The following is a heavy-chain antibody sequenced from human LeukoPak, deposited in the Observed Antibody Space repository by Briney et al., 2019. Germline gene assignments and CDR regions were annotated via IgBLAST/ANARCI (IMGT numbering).Heavy chain of an antibody. CDR2: INPNSGGT. CDR3: ARDHEDCSSASCYD. J-gene: IGHJ4*02. Sequence: ASVKVSCKASGYTFIGYFMNWVRQAPGQGLEWMGRINPNSGGTNYAQKFQGRVTMTRDTSISTAYMELSRLRSDDTAVYHCARDHEDCSSASCYDWGQGTLVTVSS. D-gene: IGHD2-2*01. V-gene: IGHV1-2*06. CDR1: GYTFIGYF.